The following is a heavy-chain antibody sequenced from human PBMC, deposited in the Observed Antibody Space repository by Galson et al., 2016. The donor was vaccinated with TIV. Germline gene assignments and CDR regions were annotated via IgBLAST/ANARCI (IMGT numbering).Heavy chain of an antibody. V-gene: IGHV3-15*01. CDR2: IRSGSEAGTT. Sequence: SLRLSCAASSFTFRNYAMSWVRQAPGKGLEWVGRIRSGSEAGTTDYAATVKGRFTISRDDSKDTLYLQMNNLKIEDTAAYYCASVNTKDPFDSWGQGTLVLVSS. J-gene: IGHJ4*02. D-gene: IGHD2/OR15-2a*01. CDR3: ASVNTKDPFDS. CDR1: SFTFRNYA.